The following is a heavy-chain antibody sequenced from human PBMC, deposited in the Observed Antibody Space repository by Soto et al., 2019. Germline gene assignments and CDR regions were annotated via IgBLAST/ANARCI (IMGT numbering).Heavy chain of an antibody. D-gene: IGHD3-10*01. V-gene: IGHV4-4*02. Sequence: ASETLSLTCAVSGVSLTGGNWWTWGRQSPQRGLEYIGEIFHDGTANYYPSFERRVAMSVDTSRNQFSLKLTSVTAADTAVYFCARLVYDTRLNYMYFDFWGPGTLVTVSS. CDR2: IFHDGTA. J-gene: IGHJ4*02. CDR1: GVSLTGGNW. CDR3: ARLVYDTRLNYMYFDF.